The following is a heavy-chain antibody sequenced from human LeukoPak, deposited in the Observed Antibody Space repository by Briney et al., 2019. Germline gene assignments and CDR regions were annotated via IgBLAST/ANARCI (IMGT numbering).Heavy chain of an antibody. V-gene: IGHV3-30*18. D-gene: IGHD2-2*01. CDR3: AKEVVVVPAAKFWLDY. CDR2: ISYDGSNK. Sequence: GGSLRLSRAASGFTFSSYGMHWVRQAPGKGLEWVAVISYDGSNKYYADSVKGRFTISRDNSKNTLYLQMNSLRAEDTAVYYCAKEVVVVPAAKFWLDYWGQGTLVTVSS. J-gene: IGHJ4*02. CDR1: GFTFSSYG.